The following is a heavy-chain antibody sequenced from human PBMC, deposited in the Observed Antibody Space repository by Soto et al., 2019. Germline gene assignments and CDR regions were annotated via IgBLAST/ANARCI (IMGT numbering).Heavy chain of an antibody. D-gene: IGHD3-3*01. Sequence: SETLSLTCAVYGGSFSGYYWSWIRQPPGKGLEWIGEINHSGSTNYNPSLKSRVTISVDTSKNQFSLKLSSVTAADTAVYYCARDAYYDFWRGYSRWFDPWGQGPLVTVSS. V-gene: IGHV4-34*01. CDR3: ARDAYYDFWRGYSRWFDP. CDR2: INHSGST. J-gene: IGHJ5*02. CDR1: GGSFSGYY.